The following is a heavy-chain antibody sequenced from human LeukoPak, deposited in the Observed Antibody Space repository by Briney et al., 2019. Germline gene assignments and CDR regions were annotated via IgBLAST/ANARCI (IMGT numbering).Heavy chain of an antibody. D-gene: IGHD3-16*02. CDR2: IRYDGSNK. J-gene: IGHJ4*02. Sequence: GGSLRLSCAASGFTFSSYGMHWVRQAPGKGLEWVAFIRYDGSNKYYADSVKGRFTISRDNSKSTLYLQMNSLRAEDTAVYYCAKLRGDYVWGSYRRPTFDYWGQGTLVTVSS. V-gene: IGHV3-30*02. CDR1: GFTFSSYG. CDR3: AKLRGDYVWGSYRRPTFDY.